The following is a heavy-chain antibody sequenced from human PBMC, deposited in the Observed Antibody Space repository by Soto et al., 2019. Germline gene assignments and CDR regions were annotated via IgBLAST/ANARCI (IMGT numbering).Heavy chain of an antibody. J-gene: IGHJ4*02. D-gene: IGHD2-15*01. V-gene: IGHV3-21*04. CDR1: GFSFSNYN. CDR3: ARGIVVVAGRFDY. Sequence: GGSLRLSCAAPGFSFSNYNMIWVRQAPGKGLEWVSSISSSSSYIYYADSVKGRFTISRDNAKNTLYLQMNSLRAEDTAVYYCARGIVVVAGRFDYWGQGTLVTVSS. CDR2: ISSSSSYI.